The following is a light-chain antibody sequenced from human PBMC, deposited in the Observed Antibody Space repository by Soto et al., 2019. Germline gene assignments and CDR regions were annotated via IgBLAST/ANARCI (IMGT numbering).Light chain of an antibody. CDR2: GAS. J-gene: IGKJ3*01. CDR1: QNVYDY. CDR3: QQYASS. Sequence: EIGRTQYQATLSVSPVKRANLSCRASQNVYDYLARYQQKPGQAPRLLIYGASSRATGIPDRFSGSGSGTDFTLTIRRLEPEDFAVYYCQQYASSFGPGTKVDIK. V-gene: IGKV3-20*01.